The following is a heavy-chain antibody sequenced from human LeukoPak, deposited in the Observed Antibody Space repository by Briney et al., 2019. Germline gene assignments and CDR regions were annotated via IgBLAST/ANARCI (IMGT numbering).Heavy chain of an antibody. V-gene: IGHV5-51*01. J-gene: IGHJ6*02. CDR1: GCSFTSYW. CDR2: IYPGDSDT. Sequence: GESLKISCKGSGCSFTSYWIGWVRQMPGKGLEWMGIIYPGDSDTRYSPSFQGQVTISADKSISTAYLQWSSLKASDTAMYYCARQDTQGYSSSSGYYYGMDVWGQGTTVTVSS. CDR3: ARQDTQGYSSSSGYYYGMDV. D-gene: IGHD6-6*01.